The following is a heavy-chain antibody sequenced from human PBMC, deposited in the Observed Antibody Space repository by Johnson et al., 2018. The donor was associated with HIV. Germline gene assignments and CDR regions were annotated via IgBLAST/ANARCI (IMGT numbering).Heavy chain of an antibody. CDR1: GFTFSSYW. V-gene: IGHV3-7*02. D-gene: IGHD2-15*01. Sequence: VQLVESGGGLVQPGGSLRLTCAASGFTFSSYWMSWVRQAPGKGLEWVANIKQDGSEKYYVASVKGRFTISRDNAKNSLYLQMNSLRAEDTAVYYCARAHLIVPKNAFDIWGRGTMVTVSS. CDR2: IKQDGSEK. J-gene: IGHJ3*02. CDR3: ARAHLIVPKNAFDI.